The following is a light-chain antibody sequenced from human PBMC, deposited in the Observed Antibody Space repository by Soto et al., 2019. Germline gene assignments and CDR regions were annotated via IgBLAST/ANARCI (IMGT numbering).Light chain of an antibody. J-gene: IGLJ1*01. CDR3: SSYAGNNNYV. V-gene: IGLV2-8*01. Sequence: SVLTQPPSASGSPGQSVAISCTRTSSDVGGYNYVSWYQLHPGKAPKLMIYEVNLRPSGVPDRFSGSKSGNTASLTVSGLQAEDEADYYCSSYAGNNNYVFGTGTKVTVL. CDR2: EVN. CDR1: SSDVGGYNY.